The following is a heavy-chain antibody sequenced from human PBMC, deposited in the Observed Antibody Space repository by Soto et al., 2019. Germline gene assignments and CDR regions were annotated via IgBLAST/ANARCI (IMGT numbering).Heavy chain of an antibody. D-gene: IGHD2-2*01. V-gene: IGHV3-49*03. Sequence: GSLRLSCTCFGFTFGDYAISWSRPAPGKGLEWVGVIRSKAYGETTDYGASVKGRFTILRDDSKSIAYLQLNSLQSEDTGVYYCTRYTYTSRYSYFGMDVWGHGTAVTVSS. J-gene: IGHJ6*02. CDR1: GFTFGDYA. CDR3: TRYTYTSRYSYFGMDV. CDR2: IRSKAYGETT.